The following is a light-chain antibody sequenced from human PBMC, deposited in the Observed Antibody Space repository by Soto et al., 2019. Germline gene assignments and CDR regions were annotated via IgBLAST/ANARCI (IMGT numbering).Light chain of an antibody. CDR2: DAS. V-gene: IGKV3-20*01. J-gene: IGKJ5*01. CDR3: KQYATSPIT. CDR1: QSVGRDY. Sequence: ETVLTHSPGTLSLSPGERATLSCRASQSVGRDYFAWFQHKPGQAPRLLIYDASSRATGIPDRFSGSGSGAYFALTISRLEPEDFAVYHCKQYATSPITFGQGTRLEIK.